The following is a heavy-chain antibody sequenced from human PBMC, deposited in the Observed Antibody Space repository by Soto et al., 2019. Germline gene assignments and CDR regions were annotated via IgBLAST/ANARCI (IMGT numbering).Heavy chain of an antibody. CDR3: ARDRPSLY. V-gene: IGHV3-21*01. CDR2: ISSSSSYI. Sequence: PGGSLRLSCAASGFTFRSYAMSWLRQPPGKGLEWVSAISSSSSYIYYADSVKGRFTISRDNAKNSLYLQMNSLRAEDTAVYYCARDRPSLYWGQGTLVTVSS. J-gene: IGHJ4*02. CDR1: GFTFRSYA.